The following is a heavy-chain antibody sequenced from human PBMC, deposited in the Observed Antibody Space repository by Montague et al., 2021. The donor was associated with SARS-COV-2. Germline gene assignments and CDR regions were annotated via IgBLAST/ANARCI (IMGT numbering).Heavy chain of an antibody. D-gene: IGHD2-15*01. V-gene: IGHV4-4*07. CDR2: VSASGST. Sequence: SETLSLTCTVSGDSISYFYWSWIRQPAGKGLEWIGCVSASGSTNYNPSLNSRVTMSVDTSKKQFSLRLSSVTAADTAVYYCARDVVAAPGTFDYWGQGTLVTVSS. CDR3: ARDVVAAPGTFDY. CDR1: GDSISYFY. J-gene: IGHJ4*02.